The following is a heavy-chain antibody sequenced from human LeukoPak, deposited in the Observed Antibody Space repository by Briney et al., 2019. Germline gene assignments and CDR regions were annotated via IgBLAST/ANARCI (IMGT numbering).Heavy chain of an antibody. J-gene: IGHJ4*02. V-gene: IGHV3-30*04. CDR3: ARDLTASYYDSSGPPGY. CDR2: ISYDGSNK. CDR1: GFTFSSYA. D-gene: IGHD3-22*01. Sequence: PGGSLRLSCAASGFTFSSYAMHWVRQAPGKGLEWVAVISYDGSNKYYADSVKGRFTISRDNSKNTLYLQMNSLRAEDTAVYYCARDLTASYYDSSGPPGYWGQGTLVTVSS.